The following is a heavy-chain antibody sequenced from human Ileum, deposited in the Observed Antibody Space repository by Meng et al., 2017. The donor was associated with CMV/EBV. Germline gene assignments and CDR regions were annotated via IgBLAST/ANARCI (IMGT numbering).Heavy chain of an antibody. V-gene: IGHV3-74*01. CDR2: INSDGSST. CDR1: GFTFSSYW. Sequence: GESLKISCAASGFTFSSYWMHWVRQAPGKGLVWVSRINSDGSSTSYADSVKGRFTISRDNAKNTLYLQMNSLRAEDTAVYYCARVFDWTTHDYWGQGTRVTVSS. CDR3: ARVFDWTTHDY. J-gene: IGHJ4*02. D-gene: IGHD3-9*01.